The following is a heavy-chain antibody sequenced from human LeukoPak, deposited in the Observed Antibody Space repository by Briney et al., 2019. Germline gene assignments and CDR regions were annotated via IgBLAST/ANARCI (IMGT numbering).Heavy chain of an antibody. CDR2: IYTSGST. J-gene: IGHJ3*02. CDR3: VTTYSFDSSGYLNAFDI. D-gene: IGHD3-22*01. V-gene: IGHV4-4*07. CDR1: GGSISSYY. Sequence: SETLSLTCTVSGGSISSYYWSWIRQPAGKGLEWIGRIYTSGSTNYNPSLKSRVTISLDTSKNQFSLRLTSVTAADTAMYYCVTTYSFDSSGYLNAFDIWGQGTMVTVSS.